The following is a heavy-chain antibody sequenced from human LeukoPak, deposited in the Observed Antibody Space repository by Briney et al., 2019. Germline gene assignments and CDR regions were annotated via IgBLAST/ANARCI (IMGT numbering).Heavy chain of an antibody. V-gene: IGHV4-38-2*01. CDR1: GYSISSGHY. Sequence: PSETLSLTCAVSGYSISSGHYWGWIRQPPGKGLEWIGSIYRSGGTYYNPSLKSRVTISVDTSKNQFSLKMKSVTAADTAVYYCAGFTPAVDYCSQGTLVTVSS. J-gene: IGHJ4*02. CDR3: AGFTPAVDY. CDR2: IYRSGGT. D-gene: IGHD3-10*01.